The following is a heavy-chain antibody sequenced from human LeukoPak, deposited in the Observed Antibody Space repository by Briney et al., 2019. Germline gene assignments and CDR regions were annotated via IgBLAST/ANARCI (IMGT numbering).Heavy chain of an antibody. D-gene: IGHD3-9*01. V-gene: IGHV4-34*01. CDR1: GGPFRAFY. CDR2: VNHSGGT. Sequence: PSETLSLTCDVSGGPFRAFYWSWIRQPPGKGLEWIGEVNHSGGTNYSPSLKSRVTISLDTSKNQFSLKLSSVTAADTAVYYCARGIPPVLRYRSGGYLPAFDIWGQGTMVTVSS. CDR3: ARGIPPVLRYRSGGYLPAFDI. J-gene: IGHJ3*02.